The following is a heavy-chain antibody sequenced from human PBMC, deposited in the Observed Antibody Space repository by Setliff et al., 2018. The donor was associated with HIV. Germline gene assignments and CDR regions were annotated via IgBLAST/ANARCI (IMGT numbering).Heavy chain of an antibody. CDR3: TTELYYYGSGSYYNPTPDYYYYMDV. D-gene: IGHD3-10*01. V-gene: IGHV3-15*01. CDR1: GFTFTNAW. CDR2: IKRKTDGGAT. Sequence: GGSLRLSCTASGFTFTNAWLTWVRQAPGKGLEWIARIKRKTDGGATDYAAPVKGRFTISRDDSENTLYLHMNSLKTEDSAMYYCTTELYYYGSGSYYNPTPDYYYYMDVWGKGTTVTVSS. J-gene: IGHJ6*03.